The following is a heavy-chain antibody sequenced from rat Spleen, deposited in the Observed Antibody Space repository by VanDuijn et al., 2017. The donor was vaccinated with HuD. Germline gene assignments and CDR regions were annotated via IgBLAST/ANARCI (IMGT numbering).Heavy chain of an antibody. Sequence: EGQLVESGGGLVQAGRSLKLSCAASGFTFSNYYMAWVRQAPKKGLEWVVTISSIGSRTYYPDSVKGRFTISRHNAKSSLYLQMNSLQSEDTTTYYCARGGYDGTYDYYVMDAWGQGASVTVSS. D-gene: IGHD1-12*02. CDR2: ISSIGSRT. J-gene: IGHJ4*01. CDR3: ARGGYDGTYDYYVMDA. CDR1: GFTFSNYY. V-gene: IGHV5-7*01.